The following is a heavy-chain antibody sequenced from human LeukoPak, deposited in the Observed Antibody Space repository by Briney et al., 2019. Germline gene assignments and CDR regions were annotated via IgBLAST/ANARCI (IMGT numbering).Heavy chain of an antibody. CDR3: ARDSVDTAMVTNFDY. J-gene: IGHJ4*02. CDR1: GGSFSGYY. Sequence: SETLSLTCAVYGGSFSGYYWSWIRQPPGKGLEWIGSIYYSGSTYYDPSLKSRVTISVDTSKNQFSLKLSSVTAADTAVYYCARDSVDTAMVTNFDYWGQGTLVTVSS. D-gene: IGHD5-18*01. CDR2: IYYSGST. V-gene: IGHV4-34*01.